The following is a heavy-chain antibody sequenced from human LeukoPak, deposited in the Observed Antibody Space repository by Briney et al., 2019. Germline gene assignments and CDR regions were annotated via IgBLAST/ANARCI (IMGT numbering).Heavy chain of an antibody. CDR1: GFTFNNYG. CDR3: ARDYYTSGSHDY. D-gene: IGHD3-10*01. CDR2: ISYDGPNK. J-gene: IGHJ4*02. V-gene: IGHV3-30*03. Sequence: PGGSLRLSCAASGFTFNNYGMHWVRQAPGKGLEWVAVISYDGPNKYYADSVKGRFTISRDNAKNSLYLQMNSLRVEDTAVYYCARDYYTSGSHDYWGQGTLVTVSS.